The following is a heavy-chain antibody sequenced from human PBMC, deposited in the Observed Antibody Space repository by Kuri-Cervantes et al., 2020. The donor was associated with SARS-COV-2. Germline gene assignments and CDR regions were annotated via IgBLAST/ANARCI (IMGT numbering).Heavy chain of an antibody. CDR1: GFTFSSYA. J-gene: IGHJ6*03. Sequence: GESLKISCAASGFTFSSYAMSWVHQAPGKGLEWVANIKQDGSEKYYVDSVKGRFTISRDNAKNSLYLQMNSLRAEDTAVYYCARGVGRFLEWSYYYYMDVWGKGTTVTVSS. V-gene: IGHV3-7*01. D-gene: IGHD3-3*01. CDR3: ARGVGRFLEWSYYYYMDV. CDR2: IKQDGSEK.